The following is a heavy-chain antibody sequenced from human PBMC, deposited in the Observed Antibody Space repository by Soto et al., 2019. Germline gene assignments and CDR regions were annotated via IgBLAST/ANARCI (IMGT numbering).Heavy chain of an antibody. Sequence: ASVKVCCKASGYTFSTSGMSWLRQATRQGLEWMGWISTYNGDTNDAPKFQDRVTMTSDTSTSTVYMELRSLRSDDTAVYYCARAGAAPYYYYGMDVWGQGTRVTVSS. CDR3: ARAGAAPYYYYGMDV. CDR2: ISTYNGDT. CDR1: GYTFSTSG. J-gene: IGHJ6*02. V-gene: IGHV1-18*01. D-gene: IGHD2-15*01.